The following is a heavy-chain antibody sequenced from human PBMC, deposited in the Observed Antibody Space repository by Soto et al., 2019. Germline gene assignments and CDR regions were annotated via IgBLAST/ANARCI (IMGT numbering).Heavy chain of an antibody. V-gene: IGHV4-30-2*01. Sequence: QQQLQESGSGLVKPSQTLSLTCAVSGVSISSGGYSWSWIRQPPGKGLEWIGYMYHSGSTYYNPSLKSRVTISVDRSKNQFSLNLSSVTAADTAMYYCARANDDFWRALDYWGQGTVVTVSS. CDR1: GVSISSGGYS. J-gene: IGHJ4*02. D-gene: IGHD3-3*01. CDR2: MYHSGST. CDR3: ARANDDFWRALDY.